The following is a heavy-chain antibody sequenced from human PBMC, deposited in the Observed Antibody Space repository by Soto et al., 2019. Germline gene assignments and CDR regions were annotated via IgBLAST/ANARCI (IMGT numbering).Heavy chain of an antibody. D-gene: IGHD2-21*02. CDR1: GFTFSSYA. Sequence: QVQLVESGGGVVQPGRSLRLSCAASGFTFSSYAMHWVRQAPGKGLEWVAVISYDGNNKYYADSVKCRFTMSRDNSKNTLYLQMNTLSAEDTAVYYCVRDKYGVTSAYGMDVWGQGTTVTVSS. CDR2: ISYDGNNK. J-gene: IGHJ6*02. CDR3: VRDKYGVTSAYGMDV. V-gene: IGHV3-30-3*01.